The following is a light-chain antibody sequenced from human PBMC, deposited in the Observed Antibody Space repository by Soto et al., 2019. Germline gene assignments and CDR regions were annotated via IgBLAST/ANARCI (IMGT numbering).Light chain of an antibody. Sequence: QSALTQPRSVSGSPGQSVTISCTGTTGDVGAYNFVSWYQLHPGKAPKLMIYDASKRPSGVPDRFSASKSGNTASLTISGLQAEDEADYYCCSYAVSFTLVFGGGTKVTVL. CDR3: CSYAVSFTLV. CDR1: TGDVGAYNF. J-gene: IGLJ3*02. V-gene: IGLV2-11*01. CDR2: DAS.